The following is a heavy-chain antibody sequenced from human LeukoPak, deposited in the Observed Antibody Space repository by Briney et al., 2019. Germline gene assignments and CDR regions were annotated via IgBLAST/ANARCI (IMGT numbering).Heavy chain of an antibody. D-gene: IGHD4-23*01. V-gene: IGHV1-2*02. J-gene: IGHJ4*02. CDR2: INPNSGGT. Sequence: ASVKVSCKASGYTFTGYYMHWVRQAPAQGLEWMGWINPNSGGTNYAQKFQGRVTMTRDTSISTAYMELSRLRSDDTAVYYCARTYGGNSGGYWGQGTLVAVSS. CDR3: ARTYGGNSGGY. CDR1: GYTFTGYY.